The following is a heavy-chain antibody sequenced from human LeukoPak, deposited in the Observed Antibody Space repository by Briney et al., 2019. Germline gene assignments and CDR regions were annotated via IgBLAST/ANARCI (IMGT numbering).Heavy chain of an antibody. Sequence: GGSLRLSCAASGFTFNSYSMNWVRQAPGKGLEWVSYISSSSSTIYYADSVKGRFTISRDNAKNSLYLQMNSLRAEDTAVYYCARLGADYYYYYMDVWGKGTTVTVSS. CDR3: ARLGADYYYYYMDV. CDR1: GFTFNSYS. V-gene: IGHV3-48*01. J-gene: IGHJ6*03. D-gene: IGHD3-16*01. CDR2: ISSSSSTI.